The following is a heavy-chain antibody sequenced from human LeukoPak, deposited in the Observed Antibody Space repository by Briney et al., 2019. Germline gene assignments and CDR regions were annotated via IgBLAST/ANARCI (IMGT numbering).Heavy chain of an antibody. D-gene: IGHD4-17*01. Sequence: SETLSLTCTVSGGSISSGSYYWSWIRQPAGKGLEWIGSIYHSGSTYYNPSLKSRVTISVDTSKNQFSLKLSSVTAADTAVYYCARDSGSQGDYDAFDIWGQGTMVTVSS. CDR1: GGSISSGSYY. CDR3: ARDSGSQGDYDAFDI. V-gene: IGHV4-39*07. J-gene: IGHJ3*02. CDR2: IYHSGST.